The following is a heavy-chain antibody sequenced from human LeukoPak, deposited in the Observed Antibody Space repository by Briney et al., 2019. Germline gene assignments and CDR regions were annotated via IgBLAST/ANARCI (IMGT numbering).Heavy chain of an antibody. Sequence: PGGSLRLSCAASGFTFSSSAMSWVRQTPGKGLEWIGEIYHSGSTNYSPSLRSRVTISIDKSNNLFSLKLNSVTAADTAVYYCASHSVAGSVYRGQGTLVTVSS. V-gene: IGHV4-4*02. CDR1: GFTFSSSAM. CDR2: IYHSGST. J-gene: IGHJ4*02. CDR3: ASHSVAGSVY. D-gene: IGHD6-19*01.